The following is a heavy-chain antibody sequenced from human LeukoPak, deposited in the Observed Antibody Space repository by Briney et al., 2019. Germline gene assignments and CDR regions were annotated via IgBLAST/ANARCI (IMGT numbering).Heavy chain of an antibody. D-gene: IGHD5-18*01. J-gene: IGHJ4*02. Sequence: PSETLSLTCTVSGGSISSSSYYWGWIRQPPGKGLEWIGSIYHTGSTQYNPSLKSRVTISVDTSKNQFSLKLSSVTAADTAVYYCAIPRTSGYSYGGRRFDYWGQGTLVTVSS. CDR3: AIPRTSGYSYGGRRFDY. V-gene: IGHV4-39*07. CDR2: IYHTGST. CDR1: GGSISSSSYY.